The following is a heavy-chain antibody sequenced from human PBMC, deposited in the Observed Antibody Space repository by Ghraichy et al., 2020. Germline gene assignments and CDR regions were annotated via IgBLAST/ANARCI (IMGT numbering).Heavy chain of an antibody. CDR2: ISGSGDST. J-gene: IGHJ4*02. D-gene: IGHD6-13*01. Sequence: GGSLRLSCAASGFTLSSYAMTWVRQAPGKGLEWVSAISGSGDSTYYADSVKGRFTISRDNSKNTLYMQMNSLRAEDTAVYYCAKEGPKYTSSWYCNFDYWGQGTLVPVSS. V-gene: IGHV3-23*01. CDR1: GFTLSSYA. CDR3: AKEGPKYTSSWYCNFDY.